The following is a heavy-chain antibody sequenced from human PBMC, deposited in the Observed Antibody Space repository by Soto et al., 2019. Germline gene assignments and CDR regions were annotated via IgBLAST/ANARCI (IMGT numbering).Heavy chain of an antibody. CDR2: ISSSSSYT. J-gene: IGHJ4*02. CDR1: GFTFSDYY. CDR3: ARLAAAGVFYFDY. V-gene: IGHV3-11*06. D-gene: IGHD6-13*01. Sequence: QVQLVEYGGGLVKPGGSLRLSCAASGFTFSDYYMSWIRQAPGKGLEWVSYISSSSSYTHYADSVKGRFTISRDNAKNSLYLQMNSLSAEDTAVYYGARLAAAGVFYFDYWGQGTLVTVSS.